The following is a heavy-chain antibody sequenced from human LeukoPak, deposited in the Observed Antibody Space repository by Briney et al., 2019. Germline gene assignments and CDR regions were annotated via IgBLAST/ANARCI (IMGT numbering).Heavy chain of an antibody. Sequence: GGSLKLSCAASGFTFSGSAMHWVRQASGKGLEWVGRIRSKANSYATAYAAAVKGRFTISRDDSKNTAYLQMNSLKTEDTAVYYCTRAGDDYVWEDFDYWGQGTLVTVSS. V-gene: IGHV3-73*01. J-gene: IGHJ4*02. D-gene: IGHD3-16*01. CDR1: GFTFSGSA. CDR2: IRSKANSYAT. CDR3: TRAGDDYVWEDFDY.